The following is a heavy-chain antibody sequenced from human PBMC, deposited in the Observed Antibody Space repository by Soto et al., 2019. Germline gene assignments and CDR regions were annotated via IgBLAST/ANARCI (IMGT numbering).Heavy chain of an antibody. J-gene: IGHJ6*02. V-gene: IGHV3-23*01. D-gene: IGHD3-9*01. CDR1: GFTFSSYA. Sequence: EVQLLESGGGLVQPGGSLRLSCAASGFTFSSYAMSWVRQAPGKGLEWVSAISGSGGSTYYADSVKGRFTISRDNSKNTLYLQMNSLRAEDTAVYYCALTYFDWLLTHYYYYGMDVWGQGTTVTVSS. CDR2: ISGSGGST. CDR3: ALTYFDWLLTHYYYYGMDV.